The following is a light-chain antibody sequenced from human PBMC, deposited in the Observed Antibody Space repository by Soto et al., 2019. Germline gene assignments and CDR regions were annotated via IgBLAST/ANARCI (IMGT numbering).Light chain of an antibody. J-gene: IGKJ5*01. CDR2: GAS. Sequence: EIVMTQSPATLSVPPGDRATLSCRASESVRSNLAWYQQKPGQAPRLLIYGASRRAADIPARFSGSGSGTEFSLTISTLQSEDFAVYYCQQYYDWPTITFGQGTRLE. CDR3: QQYYDWPTIT. V-gene: IGKV3-15*01. CDR1: ESVRSN.